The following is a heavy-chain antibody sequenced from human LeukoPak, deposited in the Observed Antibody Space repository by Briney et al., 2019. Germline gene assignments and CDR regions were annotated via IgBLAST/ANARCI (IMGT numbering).Heavy chain of an antibody. J-gene: IGHJ4*02. CDR2: MFASGST. Sequence: ASETLSLTCTVSGGSISSYHWSWIRQPAGKGLEWIGRMFASGSTNYNPSLKSRVTISVDKSKYQFSLKLSSVTAADTAVYYCARDRVGAMDFDYWGPGTLVTVSP. V-gene: IGHV4-4*07. CDR1: GGSISSYH. CDR3: ARDRVGAMDFDY. D-gene: IGHD1-26*01.